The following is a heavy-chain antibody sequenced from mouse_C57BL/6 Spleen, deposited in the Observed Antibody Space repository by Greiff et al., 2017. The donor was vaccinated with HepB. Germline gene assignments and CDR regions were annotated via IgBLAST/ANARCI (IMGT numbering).Heavy chain of an antibody. D-gene: IGHD2-5*01. CDR2: ISSGSSTI. Sequence: EVQLVESGGGLVKPGGSLKLSCAASGFTFSDYGMHWVRQAPEKGLEWVAYISSGSSTIYYADTVKGRFTISRDNAKNTLFLQMTSLRSEDTAMYYCARRSYYSNFYAIDYWGQGTSVTVSS. CDR3: ARRSYYSNFYAIDY. J-gene: IGHJ4*01. V-gene: IGHV5-17*01. CDR1: GFTFSDYG.